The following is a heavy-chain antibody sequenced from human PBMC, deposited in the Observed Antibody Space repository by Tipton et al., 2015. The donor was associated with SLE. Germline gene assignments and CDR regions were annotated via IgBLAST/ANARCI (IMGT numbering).Heavy chain of an antibody. Sequence: TLSLTCAVYGGSINGRYWSWIRQPPGKGLEWIGEIHYSGSTNYNPSLKSRVTISVDTSKNQFSLKLSSLTAADTAVYYCARGLYGDEPGCWGQGTLVTVSS. CDR2: IHYSGST. D-gene: IGHD4-17*01. CDR1: GGSINGRY. CDR3: ARGLYGDEPGC. V-gene: IGHV4-34*01. J-gene: IGHJ4*02.